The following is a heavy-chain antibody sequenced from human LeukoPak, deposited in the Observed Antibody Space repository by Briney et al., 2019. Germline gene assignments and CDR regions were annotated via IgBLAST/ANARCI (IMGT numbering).Heavy chain of an antibody. V-gene: IGHV3-23*01. D-gene: IGHD6-19*01. J-gene: IGHJ4*02. CDR2: ISGGGANT. CDR1: GFTFSSIA. CDR3: AKRITVAVGYYFDS. Sequence: GGSLRLSCVGSGFTFSSIAMSWVRQAPGKGLEWVSSISGGGANTYYADSVKGRFTISRDDSKDMQFLQMNSLRPEDTAVYFCAKRITVAVGYYFDSWGQGTLVTVSS.